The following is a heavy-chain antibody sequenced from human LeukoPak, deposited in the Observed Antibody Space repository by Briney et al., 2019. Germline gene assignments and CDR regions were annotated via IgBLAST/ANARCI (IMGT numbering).Heavy chain of an antibody. CDR3: ARDGYYYGSGSYYSN. Sequence: GASVKVSCKASGCTFTGYYMHWVRQAPGQGLEWMGWINPNSGGTNYAQKFQGWVTMTRDTSISTAYMELSRLRSDDTAVYYCARDGYYYGSGSYYSNWGQGTLVTVSS. J-gene: IGHJ4*02. D-gene: IGHD3-10*01. CDR1: GCTFTGYY. CDR2: INPNSGGT. V-gene: IGHV1-2*04.